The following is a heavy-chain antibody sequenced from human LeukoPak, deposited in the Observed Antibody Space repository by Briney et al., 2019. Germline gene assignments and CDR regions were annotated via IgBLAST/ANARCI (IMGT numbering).Heavy chain of an antibody. J-gene: IGHJ5*02. CDR2: ISGSGSTI. V-gene: IGHV3-48*03. CDR1: GFTFSSYE. D-gene: IGHD3-22*01. Sequence: GGSLRLSCAASGFTFSSYEMNWVRQAPGKGLEWVSYISGSGSTIYYADSVKGRFTISRDNAKNSLDLQMNSLRAEDTAVYYCARDRYDKSGYHDHWGQGTLVTVSS. CDR3: ARDRYDKSGYHDH.